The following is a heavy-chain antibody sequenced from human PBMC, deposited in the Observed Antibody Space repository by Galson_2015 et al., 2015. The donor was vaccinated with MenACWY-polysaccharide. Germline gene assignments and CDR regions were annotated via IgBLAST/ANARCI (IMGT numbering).Heavy chain of an antibody. V-gene: IGHV1-18*01. CDR3: ARDNRPLVLGPVINWFDP. Sequence: SVKVSCKASGFTFTDYGINWVRQAPGQGLEWMGNITTYNGDTNYAQKFQGRVTMTADTSTNTAYMELTNLKSDDTAVYYCARDNRPLVLGPVINWFDPWGQGTLVTVSS. D-gene: IGHD2-21*01. J-gene: IGHJ5*02. CDR2: ITTYNGDT. CDR1: GFTFTDYG.